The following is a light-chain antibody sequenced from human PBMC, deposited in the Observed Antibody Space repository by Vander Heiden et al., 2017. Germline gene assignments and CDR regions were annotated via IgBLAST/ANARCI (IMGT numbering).Light chain of an antibody. Sequence: QSALTQPASVSGSPGQSSTITCTGTTSDVGGNNFVAWYQQHPGKAPKLIISDVSNRPAGVSTRFSGSKSGNTASLTVSGLQAEDEADYYCSSYTSTHTLVFGTGTKVTVL. J-gene: IGLJ1*01. CDR2: DVS. CDR1: TSDVGGNNF. CDR3: SSYTSTHTLV. V-gene: IGLV2-14*03.